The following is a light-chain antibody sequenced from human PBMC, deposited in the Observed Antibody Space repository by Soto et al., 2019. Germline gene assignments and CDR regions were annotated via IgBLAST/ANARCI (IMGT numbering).Light chain of an antibody. Sequence: EIVLTQSPGTLSLSPGEGATLSCRASQSISSTYVAWYQQKSGQAPRLLIYGASRRATGIPNRFRGSGSGTDFTLTISRLEPEEFAVYYCQQYGSSPRTFGQGTKVEIK. J-gene: IGKJ1*01. V-gene: IGKV3-20*01. CDR1: QSISSTY. CDR3: QQYGSSPRT. CDR2: GAS.